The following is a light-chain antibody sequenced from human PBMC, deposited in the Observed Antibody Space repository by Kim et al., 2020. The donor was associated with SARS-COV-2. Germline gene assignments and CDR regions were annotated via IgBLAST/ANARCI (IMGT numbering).Light chain of an antibody. V-gene: IGLV1-47*01. CDR1: SSNIGSNY. CDR2: RNN. J-gene: IGLJ2*01. Sequence: GQSVTISCSGSSSNIGSNYVYWYQQLPGTAPTLLIYRNNQRPSGGPDRFSGSKSGTSASLAISGLRSEDEADYYCAAWDDSLSGPVFGGGTQLTVL. CDR3: AAWDDSLSGPV.